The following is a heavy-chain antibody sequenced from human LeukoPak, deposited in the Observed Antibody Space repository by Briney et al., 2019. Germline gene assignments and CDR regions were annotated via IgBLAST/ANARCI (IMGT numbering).Heavy chain of an antibody. J-gene: IGHJ4*02. D-gene: IGHD6-19*01. CDR2: IIPIFGTA. CDR3: ARTIAVAGTRVFDY. CDR1: GGTFSSYA. V-gene: IGHV1-69*06. Sequence: ASVKVSCKASGGTFSSYAISWVRQAPGQGLEWMGGIIPIFGTANYAQKFQGRVTITADKSTSTAYMELSSLRSEDTAVYYCARTIAVAGTRVFDYWGQGTLVTVSS.